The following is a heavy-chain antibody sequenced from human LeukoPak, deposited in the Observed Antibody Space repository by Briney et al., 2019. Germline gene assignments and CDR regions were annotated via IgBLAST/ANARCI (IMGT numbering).Heavy chain of an antibody. V-gene: IGHV4-39*01. Sequence: SETLSLTCTVSGGSISRSSYYWGWIRQPPGKGLEWIGSIYYSGSTYYNPSLKSRVTISVDTSKNQFSLKLSSVTAADTAVYYCASIAAAGLPTGIYYYYGMDVWGQGTTVTVSS. CDR1: GGSISRSSYY. J-gene: IGHJ6*02. CDR2: IYYSGST. CDR3: ASIAAAGLPTGIYYYYGMDV. D-gene: IGHD6-13*01.